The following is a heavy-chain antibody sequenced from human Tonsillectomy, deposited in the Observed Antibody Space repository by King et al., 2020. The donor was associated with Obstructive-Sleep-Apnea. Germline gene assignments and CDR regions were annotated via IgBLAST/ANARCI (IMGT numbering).Heavy chain of an antibody. J-gene: IGHJ2*01. CDR2: VSATGVST. Sequence: VQLVESGGSLVQPGGSLRLSCAASEFTFSSYAMSWVRQAPGKGLEWVSTVSATGVSTYYADSVKGRFTISRDNSRNTLHLQMNSLRAEDTAVYYCAKPDGSGSYYHYWYFDLWGRGTLVTVSS. CDR1: EFTFSSYA. D-gene: IGHD3-10*01. CDR3: AKPDGSGSYYHYWYFDL. V-gene: IGHV3-23*04.